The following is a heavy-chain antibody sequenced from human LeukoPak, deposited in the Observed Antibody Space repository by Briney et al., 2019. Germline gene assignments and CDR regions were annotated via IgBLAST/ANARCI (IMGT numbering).Heavy chain of an antibody. CDR1: GGSISSYY. CDR3: AREQYQLQRYFDY. CDR2: IYYSGST. D-gene: IGHD2-2*01. Sequence: SETLSLTCTVSGGSISSYYWSWIRQPPGKGLEWIGYIYYSGSTNYNPSLKSRVTISVDTSKNQFSLKLSSVTAADTAVYYCAREQYQLQRYFDYWGQGTLVTVSS. V-gene: IGHV4-59*01. J-gene: IGHJ4*02.